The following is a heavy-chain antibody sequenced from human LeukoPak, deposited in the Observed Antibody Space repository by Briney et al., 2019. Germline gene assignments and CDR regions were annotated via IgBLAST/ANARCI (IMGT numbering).Heavy chain of an antibody. CDR3: AKEALVRVFDY. V-gene: IGHV3-48*01. CDR1: GFTLSNYS. CDR2: ISGSGFTI. Sequence: GGSLRLSCAVSGFTLSNYSMNWVRQAPGKGLEWISYISGSGFTIHYADSVKGRFTISRDNSKNTLYLQMNSLRAEDTAVYYCAKEALVRVFDYWGQGTLVTVSS. D-gene: IGHD1-26*01. J-gene: IGHJ4*02.